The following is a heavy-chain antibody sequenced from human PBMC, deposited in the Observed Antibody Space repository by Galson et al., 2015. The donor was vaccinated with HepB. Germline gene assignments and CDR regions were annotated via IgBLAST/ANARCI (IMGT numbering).Heavy chain of an antibody. CDR1: GYSFTSYW. J-gene: IGHJ3*02. D-gene: IGHD3-22*01. CDR3: ARRGDLDYYDHQAGGAFDI. Sequence: QSGAEVKKPGESLKISCKGSGYSFTSYWIGWVRQMPGKGLEWMGIIYPGDSDTRYSPSFQGQVTISADKSISTAYLQWSSMKASDTAMYYCARRGDLDYYDHQAGGAFDIWGQGTMVTVSS. CDR2: IYPGDSDT. V-gene: IGHV5-51*01.